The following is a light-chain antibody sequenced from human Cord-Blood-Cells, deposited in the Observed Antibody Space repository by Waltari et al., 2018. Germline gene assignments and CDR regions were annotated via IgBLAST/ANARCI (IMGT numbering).Light chain of an antibody. V-gene: IGLV2-14*01. CDR3: SSYTSSSTVV. J-gene: IGLJ2*01. Sequence: QSALPQPASASGSPGQSITISCTGTSSDVGGYNYASWYQQHPGKAHKLMIYEVSTRPSGVSNHVSGSKSGNTASLTISGLQAEDEADYYCSSYTSSSTVVFGGGTKLTVL. CDR2: EVS. CDR1: SSDVGGYNY.